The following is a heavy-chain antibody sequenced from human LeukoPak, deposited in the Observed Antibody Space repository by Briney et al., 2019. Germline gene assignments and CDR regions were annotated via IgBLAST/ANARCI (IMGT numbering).Heavy chain of an antibody. CDR3: ARLSQWDIVVVPAATADY. V-gene: IGHV4-39*01. Sequence: TSETLSLTCTVSGGSISSSSYYWGWIRQPPGKGLEWIGSIYYSGSTYYNPSLKSRVTISVDTSKNQFPLKLSSVTAADTAVYYCARLSQWDIVVVPAATADYWGQGTLVTVSS. CDR2: IYYSGST. D-gene: IGHD2-2*01. CDR1: GGSISSSSYY. J-gene: IGHJ4*02.